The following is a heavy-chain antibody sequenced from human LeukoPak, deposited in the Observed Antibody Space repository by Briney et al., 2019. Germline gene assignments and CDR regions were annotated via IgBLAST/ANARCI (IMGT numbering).Heavy chain of an antibody. V-gene: IGHV3-30-3*01. Sequence: PGGSLRLSCAASGFTFCSYAMHWVRKAPGKGLEWVAVISYDGSNKYYADSVKGRFTISRDNSKNTLYLQMNSLRAEDTAVYYCARDRIQLWFGNAFDIWGQGTMVTVSS. CDR1: GFTFCSYA. J-gene: IGHJ3*02. CDR2: ISYDGSNK. D-gene: IGHD5-18*01. CDR3: ARDRIQLWFGNAFDI.